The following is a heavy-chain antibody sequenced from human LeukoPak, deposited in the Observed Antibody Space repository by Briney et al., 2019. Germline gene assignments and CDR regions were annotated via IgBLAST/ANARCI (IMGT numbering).Heavy chain of an antibody. CDR2: IWYDGSNK. V-gene: IGHV3-30*02. D-gene: IGHD2-15*01. Sequence: PGGSLRLSCAASGFTFSSYGMHWVRQAPGKGLEWVALIWYDGSNKYYADSVKGRFTISRDNSENTLYLQMNSLRAEDTAVYYCAKNDGYCSGGSCHYFDYWGQGTLVTVSS. CDR3: AKNDGYCSGGSCHYFDY. J-gene: IGHJ4*02. CDR1: GFTFSSYG.